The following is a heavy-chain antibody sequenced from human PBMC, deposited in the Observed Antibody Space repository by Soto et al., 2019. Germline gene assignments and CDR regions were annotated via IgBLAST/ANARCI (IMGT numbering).Heavy chain of an antibody. CDR2: ISNSGSTI. CDR3: ARDRYSTAWIDGY. CDR1: GFTFSDYY. Sequence: GGSLRLSCAASGFTFSDYYMSWIRQAPGKGLEWVSYISNSGSTIYYADSVKGRFTNSRDNAKNSLYLQMNSLRSYDTAVYYCARDRYSTAWIDGYWGQGTLVTVSS. J-gene: IGHJ4*02. D-gene: IGHD6-19*01. V-gene: IGHV3-11*01.